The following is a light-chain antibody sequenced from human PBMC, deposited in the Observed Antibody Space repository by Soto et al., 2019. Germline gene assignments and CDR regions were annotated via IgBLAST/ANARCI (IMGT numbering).Light chain of an antibody. J-gene: IGKJ5*01. CDR3: QQYNNWIT. CDR2: AAS. CDR1: QSVSIL. V-gene: IGKV3-15*01. Sequence: EIVIAQSPATLSVSPGERATLSCRASQSVSILLAWYQQKPGQAPRLLIYAASNRATGVPARFSGSWSGTEFTLTISSLQSEDFAVYYCQQYNNWITFGHGTLLEIK.